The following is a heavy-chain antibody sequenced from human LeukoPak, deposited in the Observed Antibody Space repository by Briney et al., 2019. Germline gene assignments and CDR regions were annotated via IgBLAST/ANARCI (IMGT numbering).Heavy chain of an antibody. V-gene: IGHV4-34*01. D-gene: IGHD1-26*01. Sequence: SETLSLTCAVYGGSFSGYYWSWIRQPPGKGLEWIGEINHSGSTNYNPSLKSRVTISVDTSKNQFSLKLSSVTAADTAVYYCARALYSGSYRGWGRGTLVTVSS. CDR3: ARALYSGSYRG. CDR1: GGSFSGYY. CDR2: INHSGST. J-gene: IGHJ4*02.